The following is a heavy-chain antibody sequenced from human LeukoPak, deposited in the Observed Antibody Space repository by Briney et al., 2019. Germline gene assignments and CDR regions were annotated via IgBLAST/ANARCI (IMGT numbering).Heavy chain of an antibody. J-gene: IGHJ4*02. CDR3: ARDFPRYAADYFDY. D-gene: IGHD5-18*01. Sequence: PSETLSLTCTVSGGSISSYYWSWIRQPAGKGLEWIGRIYTSGSTNYNPSLKSRVTMSVDTSKNQFSLKLSSVTAADTAVYYCARDFPRYAADYFDYWGQGTLVTVSS. V-gene: IGHV4-4*07. CDR1: GGSISSYY. CDR2: IYTSGST.